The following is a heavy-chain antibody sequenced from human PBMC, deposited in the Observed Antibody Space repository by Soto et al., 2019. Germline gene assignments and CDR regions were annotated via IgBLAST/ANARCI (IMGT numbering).Heavy chain of an antibody. CDR1: GYTFTSYG. CDR2: ISAYNGNT. J-gene: IGHJ6*03. Sequence: QVQLVQSGAEVKKPGASVKVSCKASGYTFTSYGISWVRQAPGQGLEWMGWISAYNGNTNYAQKLQGRVTMTTDTATSTAYMELRSLRSDDTAVYYCARERDCSSTSCYEDTYYYYYMDVWGKGTTVTVSS. D-gene: IGHD2-2*01. V-gene: IGHV1-18*01. CDR3: ARERDCSSTSCYEDTYYYYYMDV.